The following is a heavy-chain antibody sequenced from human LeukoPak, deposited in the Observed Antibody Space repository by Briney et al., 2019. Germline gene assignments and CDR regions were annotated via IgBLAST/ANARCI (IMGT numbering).Heavy chain of an antibody. Sequence: PGGSLRLSCAASGFTVSTNYMSWIRQAPGKGLEWVSYISSSGSTIYYADSVKGRFTISRDNAKNSLYLQMNSLRAEDTAVYYCALQGFGHYDILTGPQQPPNWFDPWGQGTLVTVSS. V-gene: IGHV3-11*01. D-gene: IGHD3-9*01. CDR2: ISSSGSTI. CDR1: GFTVSTNY. J-gene: IGHJ5*02. CDR3: ALQGFGHYDILTGPQQPPNWFDP.